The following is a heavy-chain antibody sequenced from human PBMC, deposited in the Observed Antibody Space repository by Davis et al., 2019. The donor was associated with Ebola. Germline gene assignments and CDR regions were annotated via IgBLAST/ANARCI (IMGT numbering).Heavy chain of an antibody. CDR3: ARSLQLAAAGTYVVDY. Sequence: ASVKVSCKVSEYTLTELSIHWVRQAPGQGLEWMGIINPSGGSTSYAQKFQGRVTMTRDTSTSTVYMELSSLRSEDTAVYYCARSLQLAAAGTYVVDYWGQGTLVTVSS. D-gene: IGHD6-13*01. CDR2: INPSGGST. J-gene: IGHJ4*02. CDR1: EYTLTELS. V-gene: IGHV1-46*01.